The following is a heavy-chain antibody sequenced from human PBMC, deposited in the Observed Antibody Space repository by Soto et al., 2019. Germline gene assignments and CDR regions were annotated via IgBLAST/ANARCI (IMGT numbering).Heavy chain of an antibody. CDR3: ARGRYHAMDV. CDR1: GSSFNVHY. Sequence: EVQLVESGGGLVQPGGSLRLSCVASGSSFNVHYMHWVRQVPGKGLVWLSRVDTGGSDTAYADSVKGRFTISRDNAKNTLYLRMNSLRADDTAVYYCARGRYHAMDVWGQGTTVTVSS. V-gene: IGHV3-74*01. J-gene: IGHJ6*02. CDR2: VDTGGSDT.